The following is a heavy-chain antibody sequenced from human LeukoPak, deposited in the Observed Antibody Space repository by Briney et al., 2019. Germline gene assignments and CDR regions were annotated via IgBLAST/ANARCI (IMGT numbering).Heavy chain of an antibody. J-gene: IGHJ5*02. CDR2: INHSGST. CDR1: GGSFSGYY. V-gene: IGHV4-34*01. Sequence: SSETLSLTCAVYGGSFSGYYWSWIRQPPGKGLEWIGEINHSGSTNYNPSLKSRVTISVDTSKNQFSLRLSSVTAADTAVYYCARGRSSSWYPQGWFDPWGQGTLVTVSS. D-gene: IGHD6-13*01. CDR3: ARGRSSSWYPQGWFDP.